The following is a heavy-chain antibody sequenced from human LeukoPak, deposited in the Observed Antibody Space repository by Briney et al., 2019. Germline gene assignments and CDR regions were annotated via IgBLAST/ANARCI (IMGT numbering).Heavy chain of an antibody. V-gene: IGHV3-30*18. J-gene: IGHJ4*02. D-gene: IGHD5-12*01. CDR1: GFTFSSYG. CDR3: AKWGGSGYDFDLERVFDY. Sequence: PGGSLRLSCAASGFTFSSYGMHWVRQAPGKGLEWVAVISYDGSNKYYADSVKGRFTISRDNSKNTLHLQMNSLRAEDTAVYYCAKWGGSGYDFDLERVFDYWGQGTLVTVSS. CDR2: ISYDGSNK.